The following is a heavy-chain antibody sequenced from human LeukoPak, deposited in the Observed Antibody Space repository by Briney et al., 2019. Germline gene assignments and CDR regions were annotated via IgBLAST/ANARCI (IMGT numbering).Heavy chain of an antibody. V-gene: IGHV6-1*01. CDR3: ARDWGDGAGYDY. D-gene: IGHD3-16*01. J-gene: IGHJ4*02. Sequence: SQTLSLTCAISGDSVSKNSVAWNWITQSPSRGLEWLGRTYYRSKWYNDYAVSVKSRITINADTSKNQFSLHLKSVTPEDTAVYYCARDWGDGAGYDYWGQGTLVTVSS. CDR2: TYYRSKWYN. CDR1: GDSVSKNSVA.